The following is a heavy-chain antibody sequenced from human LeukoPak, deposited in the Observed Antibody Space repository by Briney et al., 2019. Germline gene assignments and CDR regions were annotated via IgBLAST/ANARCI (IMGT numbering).Heavy chain of an antibody. CDR1: GYTFTSYY. J-gene: IGHJ5*02. CDR3: ARSYCGGDCYPPNWFDP. V-gene: IGHV1-46*01. CDR2: INPSGGST. D-gene: IGHD2-21*02. Sequence: ASVKVSCKASGYTFTSYYMHWVRQAPGQGLEWMGIINPSGGSTSYAQKFQGRVTMTRDMSTSTVYMELSSLRSEDTAVYYCARSYCGGDCYPPNWFDPWGQGTLVTVSS.